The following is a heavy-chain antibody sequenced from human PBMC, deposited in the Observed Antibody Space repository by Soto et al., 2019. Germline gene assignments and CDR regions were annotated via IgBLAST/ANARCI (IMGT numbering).Heavy chain of an antibody. J-gene: IGHJ4*02. Sequence: SVKVSCNASGGTFSSYAISWVRQAPGQGLEWMGGIIPIFGTANYAQKFQGRVTITADESTSTAYMELSSLRSEDTAVYYCARDGSLGYCSSTSCLYYFDYWGQGTLVTSPQ. CDR3: ARDGSLGYCSSTSCLYYFDY. D-gene: IGHD2-2*01. CDR2: IIPIFGTA. CDR1: GGTFSSYA. V-gene: IGHV1-69*13.